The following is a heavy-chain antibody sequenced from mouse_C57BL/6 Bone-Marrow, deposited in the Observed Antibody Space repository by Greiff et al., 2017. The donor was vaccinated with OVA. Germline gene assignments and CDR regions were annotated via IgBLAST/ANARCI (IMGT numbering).Heavy chain of an antibody. Sequence: EVKVVESGGGLVQPGGSLKLSCAASGFTFSDYYMYWVRQTPEKRLEWVAYISNGGGSTYYPDTVKGRFTISRDNAKNTLYLQMSRLKSEDTAMYYCARQPIYSNRAMDYWGQGTSVTVSS. CDR1: GFTFSDYY. D-gene: IGHD2-5*01. CDR3: ARQPIYSNRAMDY. J-gene: IGHJ4*01. CDR2: ISNGGGST. V-gene: IGHV5-12*01.